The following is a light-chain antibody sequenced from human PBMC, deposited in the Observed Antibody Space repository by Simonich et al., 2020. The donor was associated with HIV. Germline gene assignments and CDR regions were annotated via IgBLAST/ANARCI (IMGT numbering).Light chain of an antibody. V-gene: IGKV1-9*01. CDR2: AAS. CDR3: QHLKSYPPD. Sequence: IQMTQSPSSLSASVGDRVTITCRASQGIASYLAWYQQKPGKAPKLLIYAASTLQSGVPSRFSGSGSGTEFTLTISSLQPEDFASYYCQHLKSYPPDFGQGTRLEIK. J-gene: IGKJ5*01. CDR1: QGIASY.